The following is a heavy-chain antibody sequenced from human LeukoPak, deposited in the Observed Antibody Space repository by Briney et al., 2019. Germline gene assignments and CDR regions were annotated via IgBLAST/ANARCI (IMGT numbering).Heavy chain of an antibody. J-gene: IGHJ5*02. D-gene: IGHD2-2*01. Sequence: GASVKVSCKASGYTFTSYAMNWVRQAPGQGLEWMGWINTNTGKPTYAQGFTGRFVFSLDTSVSTAYLQISSLKAEDTAVYYCAREIPRLPAAMLTSEPWGQGTLVTVSS. CDR2: INTNTGKP. V-gene: IGHV7-4-1*02. CDR1: GYTFTSYA. CDR3: AREIPRLPAAMLTSEP.